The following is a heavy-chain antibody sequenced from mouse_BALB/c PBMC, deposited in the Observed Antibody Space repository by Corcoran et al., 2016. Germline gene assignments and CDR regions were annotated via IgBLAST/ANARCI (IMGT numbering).Heavy chain of an antibody. CDR1: GYTFTEYT. CDR3: ARSYYGGSWYFDV. J-gene: IGHJ1*01. Sequence: EVQLQQSGPELVKPGASVKISCMTSGYTFTEYTMHWVKQSHEKSLEWIGGINPNNGDTIYNQKFKVKATLTVDKSSNTAYMALRSLTSEDSAVYYCARSYYGGSWYFDVWGAGTTVTVSS. CDR2: INPNNGDT. V-gene: IGHV1-18*01. D-gene: IGHD1-1*01.